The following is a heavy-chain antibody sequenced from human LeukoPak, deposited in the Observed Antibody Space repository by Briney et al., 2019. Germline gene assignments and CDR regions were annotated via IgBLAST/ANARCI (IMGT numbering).Heavy chain of an antibody. J-gene: IGHJ4*02. D-gene: IGHD3-16*01. CDR1: GYTFTGYY. CDR2: INPNSGDT. V-gene: IGHV1-2*02. Sequence: APVKVFCKASGYTFTGYYIHWVRQAPGQGLEWMGWINPNSGDTNYAQKFQGRVTMTRDTSINTVYMELSRLRSDDTAVFYCARDYQAGGDYWGQGTLVTVSS. CDR3: ARDYQAGGDY.